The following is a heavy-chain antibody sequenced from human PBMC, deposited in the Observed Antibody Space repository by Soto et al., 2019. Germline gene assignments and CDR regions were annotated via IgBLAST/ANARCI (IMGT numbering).Heavy chain of an antibody. Sequence: QVQLVQSGAEVKKPGSSVKVSCKASGGTFSSYTISWVRQAPGQGLEWMGRIIPILGIANYAQKFQGRVTITADKSTSTAYMELSSLRSEDTAVYYCARDPSYGSGSYYNGALDVWGQGTTVTVSS. CDR3: ARDPSYGSGSYYNGALDV. V-gene: IGHV1-69*08. J-gene: IGHJ6*02. CDR2: IIPILGIA. D-gene: IGHD3-10*01. CDR1: GGTFSSYT.